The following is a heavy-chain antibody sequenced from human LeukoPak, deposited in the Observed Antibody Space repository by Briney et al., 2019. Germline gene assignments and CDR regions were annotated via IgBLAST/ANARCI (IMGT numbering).Heavy chain of an antibody. Sequence: GGSLGLSCAASGFTFSRYWMYWVRQAPGKGLEWVANIKQDGSEKYYVDSVKGRFTVSRDNAKNSLYLQMNSLRAEDTAVYYCAKVRFDYWGQGTLVTVSS. CDR3: AKVRFDY. CDR2: IKQDGSEK. V-gene: IGHV3-7*01. J-gene: IGHJ4*02. CDR1: GFTFSRYW.